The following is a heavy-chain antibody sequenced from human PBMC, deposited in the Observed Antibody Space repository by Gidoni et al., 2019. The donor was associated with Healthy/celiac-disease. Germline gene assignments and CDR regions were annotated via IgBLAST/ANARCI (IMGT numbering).Heavy chain of an antibody. CDR3: AKVQTYDSSGYHETLPQDV. CDR2: IRYDGSNK. J-gene: IGHJ6*02. Sequence: QVQLVESGGGVVQPGGSLRLSCAASGFTFSSYGMHWVRQAPGKGLEWVAFIRYDGSNKYYADSVKGRFTISRDNSKNTLYLQMNSLRAEDTAVYYCAKVQTYDSSGYHETLPQDVWGQGTTVTVSS. D-gene: IGHD3-22*01. CDR1: GFTFSSYG. V-gene: IGHV3-30*02.